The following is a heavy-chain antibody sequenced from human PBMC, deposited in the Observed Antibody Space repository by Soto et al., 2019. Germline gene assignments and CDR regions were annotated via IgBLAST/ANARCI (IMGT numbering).Heavy chain of an antibody. J-gene: IGHJ3*02. D-gene: IGHD3-3*01. CDR2: TYYRSKWYN. CDR3: ARDVYDFWSGQGDAFDI. CDR1: GDSVSSNSAA. V-gene: IGHV6-1*01. Sequence: SQTLSLTCAISGDSVSSNSAAWNWIRQSPSRGLEWLGRTYYRSKWYNDYAVSVKSRITINPDTSKNQFSLQLNSVTPEDTAVYYCARDVYDFWSGQGDAFDIRGQGTMVTVSS.